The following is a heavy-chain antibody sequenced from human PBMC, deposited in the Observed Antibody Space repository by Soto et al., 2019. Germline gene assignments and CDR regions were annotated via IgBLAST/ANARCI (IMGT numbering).Heavy chain of an antibody. CDR3: ARLDLGYCTESCPYSAFDA. D-gene: IGHD2-8*02. Sequence: PSETLSLTCTVSGGSMNNYYWSWIRQAPGRGLEWIGYIYYTGSAIYNPSLTNRAFILVDTSKSQFSLNLYSLTAADTAVYYCARLDLGYCTESCPYSAFDAWGQGTLVTVSS. CDR2: IYYTGSA. J-gene: IGHJ5*02. CDR1: GGSMNNYY. V-gene: IGHV4-59*08.